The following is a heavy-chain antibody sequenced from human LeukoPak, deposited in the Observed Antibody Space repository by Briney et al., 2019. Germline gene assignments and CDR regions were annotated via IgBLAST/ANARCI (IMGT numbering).Heavy chain of an antibody. Sequence: PGGSLRLSCAASGFTFSSYAMSWVRQAPGKGLEWVSAISGSGGSTYYADSVKGRFTISRDDSKSTLFLQMNSLRAEDTAVYYCAKNAYQLLEYMDVWGKGTTVTVSS. J-gene: IGHJ6*03. D-gene: IGHD2-2*01. CDR1: GFTFSSYA. V-gene: IGHV3-23*01. CDR2: ISGSGGST. CDR3: AKNAYQLLEYMDV.